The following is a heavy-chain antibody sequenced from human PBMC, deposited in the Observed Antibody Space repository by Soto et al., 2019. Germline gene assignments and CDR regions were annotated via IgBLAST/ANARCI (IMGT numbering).Heavy chain of an antibody. CDR3: ARDRGYYDSSGFAFDI. CDR2: IKQDGSEK. D-gene: IGHD3-22*01. CDR1: GFTFSSYW. V-gene: IGHV3-7*01. Sequence: GGSLRLSCAASGFTFSSYWMSWVRQAPGKGLEWVANIKQDGSEKYYVDSVKGRFTISRDNAKNSLYLQMNSLRAEDTAVYYCARDRGYYDSSGFAFDIWGQGTMVTVS. J-gene: IGHJ3*02.